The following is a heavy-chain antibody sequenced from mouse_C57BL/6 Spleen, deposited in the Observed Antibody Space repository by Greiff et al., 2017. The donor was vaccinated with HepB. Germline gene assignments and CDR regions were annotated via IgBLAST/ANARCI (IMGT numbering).Heavy chain of an antibody. Sequence: EVQLQQSGPELVKPGASVKISCKASGYTFTDYYMNWVKQSHGKSLEWIGDINPNNGGTSYNQKFKGKATLTVDKSSSTAYMELRSLTSEDSAVYYCAIAYYSNPYYFDYWGQGTTLTVSS. CDR3: AIAYYSNPYYFDY. CDR1: GYTFTDYY. J-gene: IGHJ2*01. V-gene: IGHV1-26*01. D-gene: IGHD2-5*01. CDR2: INPNNGGT.